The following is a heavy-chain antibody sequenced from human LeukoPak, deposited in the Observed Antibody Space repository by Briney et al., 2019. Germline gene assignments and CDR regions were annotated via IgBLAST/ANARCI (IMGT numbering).Heavy chain of an antibody. CDR3: ARDFDTLTGSIFDH. CDR2: IYSDGIT. CDR1: GFTVSSNY. J-gene: IGHJ4*02. D-gene: IGHD3-9*01. Sequence: GGSLRLSCAASGFTVSSNYMSWVRQGPGKGLEWVSLIYSDGITYYADSVKGRFTISRDNSKNTLYLQMNSLRAEDTAVYYCARDFDTLTGSIFDHWGQGTLVTVSS. V-gene: IGHV3-53*01.